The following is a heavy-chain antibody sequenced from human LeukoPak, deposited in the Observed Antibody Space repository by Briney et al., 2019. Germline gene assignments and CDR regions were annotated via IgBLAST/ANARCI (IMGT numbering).Heavy chain of an antibody. D-gene: IGHD3-22*01. CDR2: ISGSGGST. V-gene: IGHV3-23*01. Sequence: GGTLRLSCAASGFTFSSYGMSWVRQAPGKGLEWVSAISGSGGSTYYADSVKGRFTISRDNAKNSLYLQMNSLRAEDTAVYYCAKDPYPYYYDSSGYYDYWGQGTLVTVSS. J-gene: IGHJ4*02. CDR1: GFTFSSYG. CDR3: AKDPYPYYYDSSGYYDY.